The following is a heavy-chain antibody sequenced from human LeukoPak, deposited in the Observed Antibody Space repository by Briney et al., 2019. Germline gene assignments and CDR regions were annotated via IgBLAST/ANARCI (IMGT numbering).Heavy chain of an antibody. CDR2: IYYSGST. J-gene: IGHJ5*02. Sequence: PSETLSLTCTVSGGSISGYYWSWIRQPPGKGLEWIGYIYYSGSTNYNPSLKSRVTISVDTSKNQFSLKLSSVTAADTAVYYCARQAAGYYGDYNWFDPWGQGTLVTVSS. V-gene: IGHV4-59*08. D-gene: IGHD4-17*01. CDR3: ARQAAGYYGDYNWFDP. CDR1: GGSISGYY.